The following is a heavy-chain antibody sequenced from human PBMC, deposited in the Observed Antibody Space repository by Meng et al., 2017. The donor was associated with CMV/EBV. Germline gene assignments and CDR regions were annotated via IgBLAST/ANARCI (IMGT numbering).Heavy chain of an antibody. CDR1: GGSISSNY. CDR2: IYYSGST. V-gene: IGHV4-59*01. J-gene: IGHJ6*02. Sequence: GSLRLSCTVSGGSISSNYWSWIRQPPGKGLEWMGDIYYSGSTNYNPSLKSRVTISVDTSKNQFSLKLSSVTAADTAVYYCATPTDYYYYGMDVWGQGTTVTVSS. D-gene: IGHD1-1*01. CDR3: ATPTDYYYYGMDV.